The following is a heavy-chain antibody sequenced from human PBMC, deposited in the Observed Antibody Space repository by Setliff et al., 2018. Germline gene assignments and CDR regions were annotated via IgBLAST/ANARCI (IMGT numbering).Heavy chain of an antibody. CDR2: IYYSGST. Sequence: SETLSLTCSVSGDSMSFSYWSWIRQPPGKGLEWIGYIYYSGSTDSHPSLKSRVSISIDTSKDQFSLNVRSVTAADTAIYYCARKREGRGGYFDLWGRGTLVTVSS. V-gene: IGHV4-59*01. J-gene: IGHJ2*01. CDR1: GDSMSFSY. CDR3: ARKREGRGGYFDL. D-gene: IGHD3-16*01.